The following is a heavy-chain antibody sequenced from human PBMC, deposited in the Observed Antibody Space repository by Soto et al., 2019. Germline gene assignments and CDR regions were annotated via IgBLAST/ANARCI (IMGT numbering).Heavy chain of an antibody. J-gene: IGHJ6*02. CDR3: AKDRNYRNYYGMDV. V-gene: IGHV3-30*18. CDR2: ISYDGSNK. D-gene: IGHD1-7*01. Sequence: GGSLRLSCAASGFTFSSYGMHWVRQAPGKGLEWVAVISYDGSNKYYADSVKGRFTISRDNSKNTLYLQMNSLRAEDTAVYYRAKDRNYRNYYGMDVWGQGTTVTVSS. CDR1: GFTFSSYG.